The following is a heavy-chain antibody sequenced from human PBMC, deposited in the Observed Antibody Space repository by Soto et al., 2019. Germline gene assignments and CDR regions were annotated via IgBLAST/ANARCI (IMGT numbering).Heavy chain of an antibody. D-gene: IGHD3-3*02. V-gene: IGHV1-69*12. Sequence: QVQLVQSGAEVKKPGSSVKVSCKTSGGTFRTSAISWVRQAPGQGLEWMGGIMPVFPTPDYAQKFQGRVTITADESTSTAYMELSSLRAEDTAVDYCARDKDRQQLGGNYYYIMDVWGQGTTVTVSS. CDR1: GGTFRTSA. CDR2: IMPVFPTP. J-gene: IGHJ6*01. CDR3: ARDKDRQQLGGNYYYIMDV.